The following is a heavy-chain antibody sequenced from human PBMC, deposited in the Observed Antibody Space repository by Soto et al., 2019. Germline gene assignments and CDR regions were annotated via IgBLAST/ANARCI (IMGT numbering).Heavy chain of an antibody. Sequence: SETLSLTCTVSGGSSSSYYWSWIRQPPGKGLEWIGYIYYSGSTNYNPSLKSRVTISVDTSKNQLSLKLSSVTAADTAVYYCARQSCSSTSCYSWVSWFDPWGQGTLVTVSS. CDR2: IYYSGST. V-gene: IGHV4-59*08. J-gene: IGHJ5*02. CDR1: GGSSSSYY. CDR3: ARQSCSSTSCYSWVSWFDP. D-gene: IGHD2-2*01.